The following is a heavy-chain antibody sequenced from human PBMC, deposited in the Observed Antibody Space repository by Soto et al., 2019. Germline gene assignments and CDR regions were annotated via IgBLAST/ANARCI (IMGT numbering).Heavy chain of an antibody. CDR2: INYSGNV. V-gene: IGHV4-39*01. CDR1: VDSIFGSSYF. Sequence: PSETLSLTCTFSVDSIFGSSYFCAWFRQPPCKGLEWIGSINYSGNVYYNLSLTGRMTISVDTSKNHFSLVLSSVTASDTAVYFCGRQVFATFGENYFDNWGQGTLVTVSS. D-gene: IGHD3-3*01. J-gene: IGHJ4*02. CDR3: GRQVFATFGENYFDN.